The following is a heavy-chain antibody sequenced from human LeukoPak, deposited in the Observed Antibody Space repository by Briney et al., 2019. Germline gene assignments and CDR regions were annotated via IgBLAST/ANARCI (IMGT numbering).Heavy chain of an antibody. CDR3: AKQLGYCSDGSCYFPY. Sequence: GGSLRLSCAASGFTFSSYAMTWVRQAPGKGLEWVSAISNNGGYTYYADSVQGRFTISRDNSKSTLCLQMNSLRAEDTAVYYCAKQLGYCSDGSCYFPYWGQGTLVTVSS. CDR2: ISNNGGYT. CDR1: GFTFSSYA. V-gene: IGHV3-23*01. J-gene: IGHJ4*02. D-gene: IGHD2-15*01.